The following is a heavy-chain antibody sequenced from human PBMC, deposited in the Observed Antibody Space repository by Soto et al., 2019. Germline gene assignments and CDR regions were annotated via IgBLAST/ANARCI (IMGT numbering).Heavy chain of an antibody. CDR1: GGSFTGYY. J-gene: IGHJ5*02. D-gene: IGHD2-15*01. V-gene: IGHV4-34*01. Sequence: QVQLQQWGAGLLKPSETLSLTCAVNGGSFTGYYWSWVRQPPGKGLEWIGEIKDGGSTNYSPSLMSRVTISAARSKKQFSLKVTSDTAALTAVCYRARGQEGVVATPWAQETPVTVS. CDR3: ARGQEGVVATP. CDR2: IKDGGST.